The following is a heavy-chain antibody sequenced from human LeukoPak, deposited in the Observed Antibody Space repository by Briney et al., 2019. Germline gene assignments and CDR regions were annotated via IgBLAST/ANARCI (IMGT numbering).Heavy chain of an antibody. CDR1: GFTFSSYG. Sequence: GGSLILSCAASGFTFSSYGMHWVRQAPGKGLEWVSAISGSGGSTYYADSVKGRFTISRDNSKNTLYLQMNSLRAEDTAVYYCAKAHSGSYYSGIDWGQGTLVTVSS. CDR2: ISGSGGST. D-gene: IGHD1-26*01. J-gene: IGHJ4*02. V-gene: IGHV3-23*01. CDR3: AKAHSGSYYSGID.